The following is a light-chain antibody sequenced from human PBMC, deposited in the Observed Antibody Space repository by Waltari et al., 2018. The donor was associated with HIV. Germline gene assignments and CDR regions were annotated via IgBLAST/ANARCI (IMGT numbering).Light chain of an antibody. CDR3: QSADSSGNWL. CDR1: ALSKQY. CDR2: KDT. J-gene: IGLJ3*02. Sequence: SYELTQPPSVSVSPGQTARITCSGDALSKQYAYWYQQKPGQAPVVVRAKDTRKSSGIPERFSGSTSGTTVTLTISGVQAEDEADYYCQSADSSGNWLFGGGTKLTVV. V-gene: IGLV3-25*03.